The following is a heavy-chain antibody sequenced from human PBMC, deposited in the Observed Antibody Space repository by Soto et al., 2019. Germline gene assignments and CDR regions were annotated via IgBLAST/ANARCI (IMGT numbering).Heavy chain of an antibody. CDR1: GYTFTNNA. V-gene: IGHV1-3*01. CDR3: ASGIAFCGVTNLGSHFDL. CDR2: ITPGNGDT. D-gene: IGHD3-3*01. J-gene: IGHJ2*01. Sequence: QVQLVQSGAEVKKPGASVKVSCKASGYTFTNNAIHWVRQAPGQRLEWLGWITPGNGDTKYSQNFQGRVTITRDTCAPTAFMELSRLRSEDTAVYYCASGIAFCGVTNLGSHFDLWGRGTQDTVSS.